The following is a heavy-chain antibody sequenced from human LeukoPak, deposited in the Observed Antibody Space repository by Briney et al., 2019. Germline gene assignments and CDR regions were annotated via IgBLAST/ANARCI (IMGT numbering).Heavy chain of an antibody. J-gene: IGHJ4*02. V-gene: IGHV3-23*01. CDR3: AKSRSSSSTSCYNY. D-gene: IGHD2-2*02. CDR2: MSGSGEST. CDR1: GFSFSSHA. Sequence: GGSLRLSCAASGFSFSSHAMNWVRQAPGKGLEWVSGMSGSGESTYYADSVKGRFTISRDNSKNTLYLQMNSLRAEDTAVYYCAKSRSSSSTSCYNYWGQGTLVTVSS.